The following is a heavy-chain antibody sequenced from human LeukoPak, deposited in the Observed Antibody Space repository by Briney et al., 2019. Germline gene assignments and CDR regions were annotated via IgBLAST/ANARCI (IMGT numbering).Heavy chain of an antibody. V-gene: IGHV3-7*05. J-gene: IGHJ5*02. CDR2: IKQDGSEK. CDR1: GFTFSSYW. D-gene: IGHD6-6*01. CDR3: ARSAIAARPSSWFDP. Sequence: GGSLRLSCAASGFTFSSYWMSWVRQAPGKRLEWVANIKQDGSEKYYVDSVKGRFTISRDNAKNSLYLQMNSLRAEDTAAYYCARSAIAARPSSWFDPWGQGTLVTVSS.